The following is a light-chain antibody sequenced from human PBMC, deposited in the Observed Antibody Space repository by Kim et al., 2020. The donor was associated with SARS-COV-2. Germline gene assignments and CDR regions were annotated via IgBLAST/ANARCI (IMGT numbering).Light chain of an antibody. V-gene: IGKV3-15*01. CDR1: QTISTY. CDR3: QQYNDWPPGDT. CDR2: DAS. Sequence: ETVMTQSPATLSVSPGERATLSCRASQTISTYLAWYQQKPGQAPRLLIYDASTRATGIPARFSGSGSGTEFTLTISSLQSEDFAIYYCQQYNDWPPGDTFGQGTKLAI. J-gene: IGKJ2*01.